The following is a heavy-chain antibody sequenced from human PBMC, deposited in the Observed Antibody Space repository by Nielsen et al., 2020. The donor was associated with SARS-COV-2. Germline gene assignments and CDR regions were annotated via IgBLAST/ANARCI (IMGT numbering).Heavy chain of an antibody. D-gene: IGHD3-10*01. CDR3: ARLLRPMVRGVGYYYGMDV. Sequence: WVRQAPGQGLEWMGIINPSGGSTSYAQKFQGRVTMTRDTSTSTVYMELSSLRSEDTAVYYCARLLRPMVRGVGYYYGMDVWGQGTTVTVSS. J-gene: IGHJ6*02. V-gene: IGHV1-46*01. CDR2: INPSGGST.